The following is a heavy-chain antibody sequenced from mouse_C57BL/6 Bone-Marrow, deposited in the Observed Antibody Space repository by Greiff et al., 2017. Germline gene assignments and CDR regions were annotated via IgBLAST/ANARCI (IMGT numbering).Heavy chain of an antibody. D-gene: IGHD2-3*01. CDR1: GYTFTDYY. V-gene: IGHV1-26*01. J-gene: IGHJ2*01. CDR2: INPNNGGT. Sequence: EVQLQQSGPELVKPGASVKISCKASGYTFTDYYMNWVKQSHGKSLEWIGDINPNNGGTSYNQKFKGKATLTVDKSSSTAYMELRSLTSEDSAVYYCARDDGYYSFDYWGQGTTLTVSS. CDR3: ARDDGYYSFDY.